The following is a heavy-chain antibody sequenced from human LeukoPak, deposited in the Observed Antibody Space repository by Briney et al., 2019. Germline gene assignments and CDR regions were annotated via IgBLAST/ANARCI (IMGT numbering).Heavy chain of an antibody. Sequence: ASVKVSCKASGYTFTSYYMHWVRQAPGQGLEWMGGIIPIFGTANYAQKFQGRVTITADESTSTAYMELSSLRSEDTAVYYCHSLPDYYDSSGYFRVNWFDPWGQGTLVTVSS. CDR2: IIPIFGTA. CDR3: HSLPDYYDSSGYFRVNWFDP. D-gene: IGHD3-22*01. J-gene: IGHJ5*02. V-gene: IGHV1-69*13. CDR1: GYTFTSYY.